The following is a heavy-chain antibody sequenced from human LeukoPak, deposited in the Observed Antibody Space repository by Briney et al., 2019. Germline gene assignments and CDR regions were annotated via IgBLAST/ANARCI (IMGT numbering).Heavy chain of an antibody. Sequence: SETLSLTCTVSGGSISSYYWSWIRQPPGEGLEWIGYVFYSGSTNYNPSLKSRVTISLDTSKNQFSLKLSSVTAADTAVYYCARTLTDIVGTPRTLDIWGQGTMVTVSS. V-gene: IGHV4-59*01. D-gene: IGHD1-26*01. CDR1: GGSISSYY. CDR2: VFYSGST. J-gene: IGHJ3*02. CDR3: ARTLTDIVGTPRTLDI.